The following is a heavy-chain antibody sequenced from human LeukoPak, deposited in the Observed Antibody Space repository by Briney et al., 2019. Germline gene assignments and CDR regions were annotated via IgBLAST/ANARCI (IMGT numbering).Heavy chain of an antibody. Sequence: GGSLRLSCAASGFTFSSYWMHWVRQAPGKGLVWVSRINSDGSSTSYADSVKGRFTISRDNVKNTLYLQMNSLRAEDTAVYYCARVRCSGGSCYFDYWGQGTLVTVSS. CDR3: ARVRCSGGSCYFDY. V-gene: IGHV3-74*01. D-gene: IGHD2-15*01. CDR2: INSDGSST. J-gene: IGHJ4*02. CDR1: GFTFSSYW.